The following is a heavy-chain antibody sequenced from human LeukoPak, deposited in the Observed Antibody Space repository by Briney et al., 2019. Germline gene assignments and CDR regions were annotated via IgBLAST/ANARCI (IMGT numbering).Heavy chain of an antibody. J-gene: IGHJ5*02. CDR1: GYTFTGYY. V-gene: IGHV1-2*02. D-gene: IGHD2-15*01. Sequence: ASVKVSCKASGYTFTGYYMHWVRQAPGQGLEWMGWINPNSGGTNYAQKFQGRVTMTRDTSISTAYMELSRLRSDDTAVYYCAREDLAATGNWFDPWGQGTLVTVSS. CDR2: INPNSGGT. CDR3: AREDLAATGNWFDP.